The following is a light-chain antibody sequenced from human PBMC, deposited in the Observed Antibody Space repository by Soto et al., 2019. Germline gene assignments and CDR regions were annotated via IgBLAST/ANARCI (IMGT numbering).Light chain of an antibody. Sequence: QAVVTQEPSLTVSPGGTVTLTCGSNTGAVTSGHYPHWLQQRPGQAPRTLIYDTSNKQSWTPARFSGSLLGGKAALTLSGAQPEDEADYYCLLSYSGGNWVFGGGTQ. CDR3: LLSYSGGNWV. V-gene: IGLV7-46*01. CDR2: DTS. CDR1: TGAVTSGHY. J-gene: IGLJ3*02.